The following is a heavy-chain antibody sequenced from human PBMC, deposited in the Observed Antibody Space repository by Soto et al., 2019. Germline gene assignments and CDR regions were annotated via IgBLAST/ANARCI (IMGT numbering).Heavy chain of an antibody. CDR3: ATSYGAGYRAFDY. V-gene: IGHV1-69*04. CDR1: GDTFSFYS. D-gene: IGHD3-10*01. Sequence: QVQLVQSGAEVKRPGSSVKVSCKASGDTFSFYSINWVRQAPGLGLEWMGRVNPILSMSNYAQRFQGRVTMTADKSTSTVYMELRGLRSEDTAMYYCATSYGAGYRAFDYWGQGALVTVSS. CDR2: VNPILSMS. J-gene: IGHJ4*02.